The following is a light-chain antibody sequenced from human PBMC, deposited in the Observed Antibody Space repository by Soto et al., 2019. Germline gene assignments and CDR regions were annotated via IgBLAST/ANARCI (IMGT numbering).Light chain of an antibody. CDR3: MQGLYTQYT. CDR1: QGLLHSNGQTF. CDR2: LGS. J-gene: IGKJ2*01. V-gene: IGKV2-28*01. Sequence: DIVMTQSPLSLTVTPGEPASISCRSSQGLLHSNGQTFFDWYLQKPGQSPQLLIYLGSNRASGVHDRVSGSEPSTDLTDKISTVEDGEVGMYYGMQGLYTQYTFGQGTKLEI.